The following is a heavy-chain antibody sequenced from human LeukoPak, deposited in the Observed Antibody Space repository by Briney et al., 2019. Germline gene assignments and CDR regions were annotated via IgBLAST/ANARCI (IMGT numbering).Heavy chain of an antibody. D-gene: IGHD6-13*01. CDR1: GFPFSNYW. CDR2: VNSDGSTT. V-gene: IGHV3-74*01. J-gene: IGHJ5*02. CDR3: ARGYYSSSRFDP. Sequence: PGGSLRLSCAASGFPFSNYWVHWVRQAPGKGLVWVSRVNSDGSTTNYADSVKGRFTISRDNAENTLYMRMNSLRPEDTAVYYCARGYYSSSRFDPWGQGTLVTVSS.